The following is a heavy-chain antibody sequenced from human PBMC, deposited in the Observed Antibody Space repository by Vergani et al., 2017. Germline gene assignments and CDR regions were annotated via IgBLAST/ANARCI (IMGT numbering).Heavy chain of an antibody. Sequence: EVHLLESGGGLVQSGGSLRLSCAASGFTFSNSAVSWVRQAPGRGLAWVSSISGPGLSTYYADSVKGRFSISSDNSKNTLYLQMNSLRVEDTAVYYCARAYGRYDWFDYWGQRTLVTVSS. CDR2: ISGPGLST. CDR1: GFTFSNSA. CDR3: ARAYGRYDWFDY. V-gene: IGHV3-23*01. D-gene: IGHD1-20*01. J-gene: IGHJ4*01.